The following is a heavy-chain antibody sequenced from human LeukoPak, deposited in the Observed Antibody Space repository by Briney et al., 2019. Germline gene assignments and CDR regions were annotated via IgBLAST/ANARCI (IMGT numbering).Heavy chain of an antibody. Sequence: PGRSLRLSCTASGFTFGDYAMSWVRQAPGKGLEWVGFIRSKAYGGTTEYAASVKGRFTISRDDSKSIAYLQMDSLKTEDTAVYYCTRWGSTHFDYWGQGTLVTVSS. CDR1: GFTFGDYA. D-gene: IGHD3-16*01. V-gene: IGHV3-49*04. CDR2: IRSKAYGGTT. CDR3: TRWGSTHFDY. J-gene: IGHJ4*02.